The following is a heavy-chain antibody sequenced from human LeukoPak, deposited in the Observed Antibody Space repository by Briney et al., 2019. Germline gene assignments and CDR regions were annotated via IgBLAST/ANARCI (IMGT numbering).Heavy chain of an antibody. D-gene: IGHD6-19*01. J-gene: IGHJ4*02. CDR3: ARFSSGWSNFDY. V-gene: IGHV1-69*13. CDR1: GGTFSSYA. Sequence: GASVKVSCKASGGTFSSYAISWVRQAPGQGLEWMGGIIPIFGTANYAQKFQGRVTITADESTSTAYMELSSLRSEDTAVYYYARFSSGWSNFDYWGQGTLVTVSS. CDR2: IIPIFGTA.